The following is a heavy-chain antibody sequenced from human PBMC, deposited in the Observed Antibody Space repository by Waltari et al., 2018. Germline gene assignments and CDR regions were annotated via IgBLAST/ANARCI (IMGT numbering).Heavy chain of an antibody. V-gene: IGHV4-39*07. CDR2: IFYTGTT. CDR1: GGSISGSSYY. CDR3: ARDIGSHYYFDY. D-gene: IGHD1-26*01. Sequence: QLQLQESGPGLVKPSETLSLPCTVSGGSISGSSYYWGWIRQSPGKGLEWIGYIFYTGTTYYNPSLKSRVTISVDTSKNQFSLKLTSVTAADTAVYFCARDIGSHYYFDYWGQGTLVTVSS. J-gene: IGHJ4*02.